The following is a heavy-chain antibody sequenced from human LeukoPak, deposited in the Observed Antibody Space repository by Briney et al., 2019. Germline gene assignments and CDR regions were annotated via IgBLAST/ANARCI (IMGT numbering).Heavy chain of an antibody. CDR2: INSDGSST. CDR3: AKGDTSSWTGGVDY. CDR1: GFTFSSYW. D-gene: IGHD6-13*01. J-gene: IGHJ4*02. V-gene: IGHV3-74*01. Sequence: GGSLRLSCAASGFTFSSYWMHWVRQAPGKGLVWVSRINSDGSSTSYADSVKGRFTISRDNAKNSLYLQMNSLRAEDMALYYCAKGDTSSWTGGVDYWGQGTLVTVSS.